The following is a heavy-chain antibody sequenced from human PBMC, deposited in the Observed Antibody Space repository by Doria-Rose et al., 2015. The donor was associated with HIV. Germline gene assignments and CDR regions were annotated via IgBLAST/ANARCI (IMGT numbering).Heavy chain of an antibody. Sequence: VVRPGRSLRLSCAAFGFPFSSYGMHWVRQAPGKGLEWVAVIWYDGTDKYYADSVKGRFTISRDSSRNTLYLQMNSLRADDTAVYYCARGLVSSSPWDYGMDVWGHGTTVTVSS. CDR1: GFPFSSYG. D-gene: IGHD6-13*01. V-gene: IGHV3-33*01. J-gene: IGHJ6*02. CDR2: IWYDGTDK. CDR3: ARGLVSSSPWDYGMDV.